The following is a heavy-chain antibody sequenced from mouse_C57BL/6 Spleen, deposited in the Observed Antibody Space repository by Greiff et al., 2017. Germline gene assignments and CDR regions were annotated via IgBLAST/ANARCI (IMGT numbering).Heavy chain of an antibody. CDR1: GYTFTSYW. Sequence: QVQLQQSGAELVKPGASVKLSCKASGYTFTSYWMPWVKQRPGQGLEWIGKIHPNSGSTNYHEKFKSKATLTVDKSSSTAYMQLSSLASEDSAVYCGAQYYNDEGWWFGYWGQGTLVTVSA. CDR3: AQYYNDEGWWFGY. J-gene: IGHJ3*01. V-gene: IGHV1-64*01. D-gene: IGHD3-3*01. CDR2: IHPNSGST.